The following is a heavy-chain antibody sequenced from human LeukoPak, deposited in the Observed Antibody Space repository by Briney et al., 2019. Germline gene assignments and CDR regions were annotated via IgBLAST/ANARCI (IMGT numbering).Heavy chain of an antibody. D-gene: IGHD6-6*01. CDR3: ARDRRVDY. V-gene: IGHV3-21*01. Sequence: PGGSLRLSCAASGFTFSKFPMGWVRQAPGRGLEWVSSISSSGTYIYYADSVKGRFTISRDNAKNSLYLQMNSLRAEDTAVYYCARDRRVDYWGQGTLVTVSS. J-gene: IGHJ4*02. CDR2: ISSSGTYI. CDR1: GFTFSKFP.